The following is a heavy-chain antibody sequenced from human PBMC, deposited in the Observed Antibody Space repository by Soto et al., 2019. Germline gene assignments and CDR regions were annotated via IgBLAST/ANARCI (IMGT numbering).Heavy chain of an antibody. V-gene: IGHV3-15*01. CDR1: GLTFSNVW. J-gene: IGHJ4*01. D-gene: IGHD2-15*01. CDR2: IKSKSDGETA. Sequence: GGSLRLSCAASGLTFSNVWMTWVRQAPGKGLEWVGRIKSKSDGETADVAAPVKARFTISRDDSKNTVFLEMNSLKSEDTALYYCVQAVEMASILAHWGHGTLVNVSS. CDR3: VQAVEMASILAH.